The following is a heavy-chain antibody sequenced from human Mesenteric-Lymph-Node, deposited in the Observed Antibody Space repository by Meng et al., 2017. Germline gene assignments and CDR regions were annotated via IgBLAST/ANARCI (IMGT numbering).Heavy chain of an antibody. CDR1: GFTFSNAW. CDR3: AKHLSGSYTFDY. Sequence: GESLKISCAASGFTFSNAWMSWVRQAPGKGLEWVSTIYIGGSTYYADSVKGRFTMSRDKSKNTLYLEMNGLRAEDTALYYCAKHLSGSYTFDYWGQGTLVTVSS. CDR2: IYIGGST. V-gene: IGHV3-66*04. J-gene: IGHJ4*02. D-gene: IGHD1-26*01.